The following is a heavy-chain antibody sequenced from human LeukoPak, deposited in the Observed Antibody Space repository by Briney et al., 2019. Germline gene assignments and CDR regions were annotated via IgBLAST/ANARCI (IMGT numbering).Heavy chain of an antibody. CDR1: GYTFTDYY. CDR2: VDPEDGET. J-gene: IGHJ4*02. CDR3: ATRESITIFGL. D-gene: IGHD3-3*01. V-gene: IGHV1-69-2*01. Sequence: GASVKVSCKASGYTFTDYYMHWVQQAPGKGLEWMGRVDPEDGETIYAEKFQGRVTITADTSTDTAYMELSSLRSEDTAVYYCATRESITIFGLWGQGTLVTVSS.